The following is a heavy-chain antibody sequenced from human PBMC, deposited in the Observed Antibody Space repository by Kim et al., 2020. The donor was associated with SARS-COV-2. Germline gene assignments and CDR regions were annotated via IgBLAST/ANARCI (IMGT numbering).Heavy chain of an antibody. CDR2: ISWNSGSI. V-gene: IGHV3-9*01. CDR3: EGLMESYPKVNDI. D-gene: IGHD2-8*01. Sequence: GGSLRLSCAASGFTFDDYAMHWVRQAPGKGLEWVSGISWNSGSIGYADSVKGRFTISRDNAKNSLYLQMNSLRAEDTALYYCEGLMESYPKVNDIWGQGTMVTVSS. J-gene: IGHJ3*02. CDR1: GFTFDDYA.